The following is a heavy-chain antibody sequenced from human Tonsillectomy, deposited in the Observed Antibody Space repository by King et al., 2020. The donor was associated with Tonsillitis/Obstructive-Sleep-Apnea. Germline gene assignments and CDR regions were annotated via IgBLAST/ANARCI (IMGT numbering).Heavy chain of an antibody. V-gene: IGHV4-34*01. D-gene: IGHD4-11*01. CDR1: GGSFSGYY. CDR2: INHSGST. CDR3: ARGSKTPNNWFDP. J-gene: IGHJ5*02. Sequence: VQLQQWGAGLLKPSETLSLTCAVYGGSFSGYYWSWIRQPPGKGLEWIGEINHSGSTNYNPSLKSRVTISADTSKNQFSLKLSSVTAADTAVYYCARGSKTPNNWFDPWGQGTLVTVSS.